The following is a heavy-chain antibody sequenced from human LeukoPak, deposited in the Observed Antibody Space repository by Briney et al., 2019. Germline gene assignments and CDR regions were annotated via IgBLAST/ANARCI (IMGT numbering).Heavy chain of an antibody. J-gene: IGHJ6*03. V-gene: IGHV3-23*01. CDR3: AKEEYSSSSGYYYYYMDV. D-gene: IGHD6-6*01. CDR1: GFTFSSYA. Sequence: GGTLRLSCAASGFTFSSYAMSWVRQAPGKGLEWVSAISGSGGSTYYADSVKGRFTISRDNSKNTLYLQMNSLRAEDTAVYYCAKEEYSSSSGYYYYYMDVWGKGTTVTVSS. CDR2: ISGSGGST.